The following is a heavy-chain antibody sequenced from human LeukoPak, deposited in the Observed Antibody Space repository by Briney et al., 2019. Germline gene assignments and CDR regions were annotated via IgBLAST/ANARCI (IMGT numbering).Heavy chain of an antibody. J-gene: IGHJ4*02. Sequence: SLRLSCAASGFTFDDYAMHWVRQAPGKGLEWVSGISWNSGSIGYADSVKGRFTISRDNAKNSLYLQMNSLRAEDTALYYCAKDMELVYFDHWGQGTLVTVSS. CDR1: GFTFDDYA. CDR2: ISWNSGSI. D-gene: IGHD6-13*01. CDR3: AKDMELVYFDH. V-gene: IGHV3-9*01.